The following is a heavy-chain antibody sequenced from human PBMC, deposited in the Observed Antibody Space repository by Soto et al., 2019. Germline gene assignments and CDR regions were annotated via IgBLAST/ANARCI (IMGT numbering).Heavy chain of an antibody. D-gene: IGHD2-2*01. Sequence: SETLSLTCTVSGGSISSGGYYWSWIRQHPGKGLEWIGYIYYSGSTYYNPSLKSRVTISVDTSKNQFSLKLSSVTAADTAVYYCARVRRGSSPVDDWGQGTLVTVAS. CDR1: GGSISSGGYY. J-gene: IGHJ4*02. CDR2: IYYSGST. CDR3: ARVRRGSSPVDD. V-gene: IGHV4-31*03.